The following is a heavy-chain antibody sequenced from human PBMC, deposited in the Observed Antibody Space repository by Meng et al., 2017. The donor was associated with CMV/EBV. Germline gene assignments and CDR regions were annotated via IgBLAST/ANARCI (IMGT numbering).Heavy chain of an antibody. CDR2: IYWNDDK. V-gene: IGHV2-5*01. CDR1: GFSLSTTGVA. CDR3: AHMDLLLHWYNFFDP. D-gene: IGHD1-26*01. J-gene: IGHJ5*02. Sequence: SGPTLVKPTQTLTLTCTFSGFSLSTTGVAVGWIRQPPGKALEWLTLIYWNDDKRFSPSLKSRLTIIKDTSKNQVVLTMTNMDPVDTGTYYCAHMDLLLHWYNFFDPWGQGILVTVSS.